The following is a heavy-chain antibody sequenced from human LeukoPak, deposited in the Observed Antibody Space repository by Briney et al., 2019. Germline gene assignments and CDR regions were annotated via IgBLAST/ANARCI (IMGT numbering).Heavy chain of an antibody. Sequence: GGSLRLSCAASGFTVSSNYMSWVRQAPGKGLEWVSVIYSGGSTYYADSVKGRFTISRHNSKNTLYLQMNSLRAEDTAVYYCVAVTTPYYYYGMDVWGQGTTVTVPS. CDR3: VAVTTPYYYYGMDV. D-gene: IGHD4-17*01. J-gene: IGHJ6*02. V-gene: IGHV3-53*04. CDR2: IYSGGST. CDR1: GFTVSSNY.